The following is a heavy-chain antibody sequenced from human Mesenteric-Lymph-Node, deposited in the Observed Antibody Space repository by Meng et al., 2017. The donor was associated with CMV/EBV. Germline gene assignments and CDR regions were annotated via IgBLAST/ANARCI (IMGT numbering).Heavy chain of an antibody. CDR1: GGSTSSNNYS. CDR2: IFYSGST. V-gene: IGHV4-39*07. Sequence: SETLSLTCTVLGGSTSSNNYSWGWIRQPPGKGLEWIANIFYSGSTNYTPSLTSRFTISVDTSKNQFSLKLSSVTAADSGIYFCARGDVRYCTSTNCSPIGYDSWGQGTLVTVSS. J-gene: IGHJ4*02. D-gene: IGHD2-2*01. CDR3: ARGDVRYCTSTNCSPIGYDS.